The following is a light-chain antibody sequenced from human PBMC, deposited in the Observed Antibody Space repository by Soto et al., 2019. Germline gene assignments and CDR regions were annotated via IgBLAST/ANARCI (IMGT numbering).Light chain of an antibody. CDR3: QQRSSWPPT. CDR2: DAS. V-gene: IGKV3-11*01. Sequence: EMVLTQSPATLSLSPGEGATLSCRTSQSVSTSLVWYQQKPGQAPRLLIYDASNRATGIPARFSGSGSGTDFPLTISRLEPEDFAVYFCQQRSSWPPTFGGGTKVEIK. CDR1: QSVSTS. J-gene: IGKJ4*01.